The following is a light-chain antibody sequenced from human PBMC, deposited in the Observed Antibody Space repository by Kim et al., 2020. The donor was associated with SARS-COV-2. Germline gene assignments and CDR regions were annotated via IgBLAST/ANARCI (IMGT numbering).Light chain of an antibody. CDR2: EVS. CDR1: SSDVGSYNL. J-gene: IGLJ2*01. Sequence: SITLSCTGTSSDVGSYNLVSWYQQHPGKAPKLMIYEVSKRPSGVSNRFSGSKSGNTASLTISGLQAEDEADYYCCSYAGSSTFGVVFGGGTQLTVL. CDR3: CSYAGSSTFGVV. V-gene: IGLV2-23*02.